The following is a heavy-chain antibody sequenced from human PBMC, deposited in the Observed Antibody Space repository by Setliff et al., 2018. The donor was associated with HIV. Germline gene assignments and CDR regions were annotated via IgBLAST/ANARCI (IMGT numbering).Heavy chain of an antibody. CDR1: GYTFSTYA. CDR2: ISPHNGNT. J-gene: IGHJ6*04. D-gene: IGHD1-1*01. Sequence: ASVKVSCKASGYTFSTYAMHWVRQAPGQRLEWMGWISPHNGNTKYGEKFQARVTMTADTSTTAAYMELRSLTSDDTAMYYCAKGYTWSVVGALDVWGKGTRVTVSS. V-gene: IGHV1-3*01. CDR3: AKGYTWSVVGALDV.